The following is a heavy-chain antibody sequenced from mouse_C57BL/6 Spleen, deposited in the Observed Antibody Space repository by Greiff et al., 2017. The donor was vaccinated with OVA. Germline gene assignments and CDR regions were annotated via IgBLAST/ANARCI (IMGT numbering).Heavy chain of an antibody. D-gene: IGHD1-1*01. Sequence: EVQRVEPGGGLVQPGGSLSLSCAASGFTFTDYYMSWVRQPPGTALEWLGFIRHYDNGYTTEYSASVKCRFTISRDNSHSILYLQMNALRAEDSATYYCAICITTVVGAMDYWGQGTSVTGSS. CDR2: IRHYDNGYTT. J-gene: IGHJ4*01. CDR3: AICITTVVGAMDY. V-gene: IGHV7-3*01. CDR1: GFTFTDYY.